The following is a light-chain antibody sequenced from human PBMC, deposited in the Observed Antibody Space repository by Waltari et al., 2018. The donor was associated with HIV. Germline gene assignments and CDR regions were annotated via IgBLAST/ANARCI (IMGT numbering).Light chain of an antibody. CDR2: DVN. CDR3: CSYSGSGTLV. Sequence: QSALTQPASVSGSPGQSITISCTGTSSDIGGYDYVSWYQHLPFKVPKLMIYDVNKRPSGVSSRFSGSKSGSTASLTISGLQPEDEADYYCCSYSGSGTLVFGGGTKLIVL. V-gene: IGLV2-23*02. CDR1: SSDIGGYDY. J-gene: IGLJ2*01.